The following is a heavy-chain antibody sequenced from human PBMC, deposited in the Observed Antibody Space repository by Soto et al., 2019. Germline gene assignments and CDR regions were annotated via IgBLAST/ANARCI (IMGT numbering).Heavy chain of an antibody. D-gene: IGHD3-10*01. V-gene: IGHV1-18*01. CDR1: GYTINNYG. Sequence: QVPLVQSGYEVKEPGASVTVSCKASGYTINNYGITWVRQAPGQGLEWIGWISAYNGNANYAQKFQGRVTLTRDTSTSTAYLELRSLRSDDTAVYYCARGTRRFGELFDAFDIWGQGTMVPVSS. J-gene: IGHJ3*02. CDR2: ISAYNGNA. CDR3: ARGTRRFGELFDAFDI.